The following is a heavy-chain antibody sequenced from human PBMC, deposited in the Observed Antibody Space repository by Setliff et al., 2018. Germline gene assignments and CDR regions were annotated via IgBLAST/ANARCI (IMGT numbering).Heavy chain of an antibody. Sequence: ASVKVSCKTSGYMFTTYGISWVRQDPGQGLEWMGWISAYNGYIIYAQKLQGRVTMTTDTSTSTAYMEVRSLRSDDTAVYYCARAPGTVVVPASRSAFDIWGQGTMVTVSS. J-gene: IGHJ3*02. CDR1: GYMFTTYG. D-gene: IGHD2-2*01. V-gene: IGHV1-18*01. CDR2: ISAYNGYI. CDR3: ARAPGTVVVPASRSAFDI.